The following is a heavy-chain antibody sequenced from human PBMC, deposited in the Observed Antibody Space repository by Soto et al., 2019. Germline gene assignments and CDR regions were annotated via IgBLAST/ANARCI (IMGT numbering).Heavy chain of an antibody. V-gene: IGHV4-34*01. CDR1: GGSFSGYY. J-gene: IGHJ1*01. Sequence: PSETLSLTCAVYGGSFSGYYWSWIRRPPGKGLEWIGEINHSGSTNCNPSLKSRVTISVDTSKNQFSLKLSSVTAADTAVYYCARGIYCSGGSCYPPRYFQHWGQGTLVTVSS. D-gene: IGHD2-15*01. CDR3: ARGIYCSGGSCYPPRYFQH. CDR2: INHSGST.